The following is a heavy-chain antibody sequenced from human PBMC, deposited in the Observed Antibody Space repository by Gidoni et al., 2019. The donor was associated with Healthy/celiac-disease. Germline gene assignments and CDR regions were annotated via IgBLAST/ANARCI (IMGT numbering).Heavy chain of an antibody. D-gene: IGHD6-6*01. CDR1: GGSISSSSYY. J-gene: IGHJ4*02. CDR3: ARAYLLGAAHIDY. Sequence: QLQLQASGPGLVKPSETLSLTCTVSGGSISSSSYYWGWIRQPPGKGLEWIGSIYYSGSTYYNPSLKRRVTISVDTSKNQFSLKLSSVTAADTAVYYCARAYLLGAAHIDYWGQGTLVTVSS. CDR2: IYYSGST. V-gene: IGHV4-39*01.